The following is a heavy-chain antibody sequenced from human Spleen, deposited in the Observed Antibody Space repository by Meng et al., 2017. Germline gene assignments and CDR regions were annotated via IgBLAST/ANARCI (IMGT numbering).Heavy chain of an antibody. D-gene: IGHD6-13*01. V-gene: IGHV1-2*06. CDR3: ARDEDISAAGKLFGDY. CDR1: GYNFPDYW. CDR2: IDPKSGDT. Sequence: QVQVVRSGAEVKKPGASVKVSCKPSGYNFPDYWLHWVRRAPGQGLEWMGRIDPKSGDTHYAQRFQGRVTMTGDTSISTAYMELSGLRSDDTAMYYCARDEDISAAGKLFGDYWGQGTLVTVSS. J-gene: IGHJ4*02.